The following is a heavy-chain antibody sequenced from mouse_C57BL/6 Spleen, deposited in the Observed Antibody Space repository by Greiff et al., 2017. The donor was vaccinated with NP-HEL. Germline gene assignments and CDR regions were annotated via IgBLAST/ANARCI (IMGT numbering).Heavy chain of an antibody. V-gene: IGHV1-62-2*01. Sequence: VQLQESGAELVKPGASVKLSCKASGYTFTEYTIHWVKQRSGQGLEWIGWFYPGSGSIKYNEKFKDKATLTADKSSSTVYMELSRLTSEDSAVYCCARHEGYYGNSEWYFDVWGTGTTVTVSS. J-gene: IGHJ1*03. CDR1: GYTFTEYT. CDR2: FYPGSGSI. CDR3: ARHEGYYGNSEWYFDV. D-gene: IGHD2-1*01.